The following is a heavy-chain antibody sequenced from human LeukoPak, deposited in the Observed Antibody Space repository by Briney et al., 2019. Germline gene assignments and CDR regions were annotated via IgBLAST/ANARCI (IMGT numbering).Heavy chain of an antibody. CDR3: ARVRGYSYGYGAYYFDY. CDR1: GGSISSYY. D-gene: IGHD5-18*01. CDR2: IYYSGST. Sequence: PSETLSLTCTVSGGSISSYYWSWIRQPPGKGLEWIGYIYYSGSTNYNPSLKSRVTISVDRSKNQFSLKLSSVTAADTAVYYCARVRGYSYGYGAYYFDYWGQGTLVTVSS. V-gene: IGHV4-59*12. J-gene: IGHJ4*02.